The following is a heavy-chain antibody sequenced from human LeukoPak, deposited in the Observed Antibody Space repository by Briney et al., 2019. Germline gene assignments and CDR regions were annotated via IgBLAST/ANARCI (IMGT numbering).Heavy chain of an antibody. V-gene: IGHV4-4*02. CDR1: GGSISSSNW. Sequence: SETLSLTCAVSGGSISSSNWWSWVRQPPGKGLEWIGEIYHSGSTNYNPSLKSRVTISVDKSKNQFSLKLSSATAADTAVYYCARVMVRGVIPYYFDYWGQGTLVTVSS. D-gene: IGHD3-10*01. CDR3: ARVMVRGVIPYYFDY. CDR2: IYHSGST. J-gene: IGHJ4*02.